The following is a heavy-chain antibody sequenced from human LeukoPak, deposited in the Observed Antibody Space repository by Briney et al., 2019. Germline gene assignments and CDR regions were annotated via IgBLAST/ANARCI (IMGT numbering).Heavy chain of an antibody. CDR1: GFTFSSYG. J-gene: IGHJ4*02. Sequence: GGSLRLSCAASGFTFSSYGMHWVRQSPDKGLEWVAFIRYEGSEKYYADSVKGRFTISRDNSKNTVYLQMNSLRTEDTAVYYCVRALYDGSGYYSHFDYWGQGTLVTVSS. CDR3: VRALYDGSGYYSHFDY. CDR2: IRYEGSEK. V-gene: IGHV3-30*02. D-gene: IGHD3-22*01.